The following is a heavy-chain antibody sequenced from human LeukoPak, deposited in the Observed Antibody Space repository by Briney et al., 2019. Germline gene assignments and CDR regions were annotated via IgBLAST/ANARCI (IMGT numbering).Heavy chain of an antibody. CDR2: ISGSGGST. CDR1: GFTFSSYA. J-gene: IGHJ4*02. Sequence: GGSLRLSCAASGFTFSSYAMSWVRQAPGKGLEWVSAISGSGGSTYYADSVKGRFTISRDNSKNTLYLQMNSLRAEDTAVYYCAKESRTDIVVVVAATKLGNYFDYWGQGTLVTVSS. D-gene: IGHD2-15*01. CDR3: AKESRTDIVVVVAATKLGNYFDY. V-gene: IGHV3-23*01.